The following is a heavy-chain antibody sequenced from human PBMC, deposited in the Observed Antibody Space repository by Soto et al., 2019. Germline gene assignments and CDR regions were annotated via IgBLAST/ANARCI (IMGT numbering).Heavy chain of an antibody. V-gene: IGHV3-30-3*01. J-gene: IGHJ4*02. D-gene: IGHD2-15*01. CDR1: GFTFSSYA. CDR2: ISYDGSNL. Sequence: QVQLVESGGGVVQPGRSLRLSCAASGFTFSSYAMHWVRQAPGKGLEWVALISYDGSNLSYAGSVKGRFTISRDNSENTLYRQMNSLRAEDTAVYYCARSPTVVPGPDYWGQGTLVTVSS. CDR3: ARSPTVVPGPDY.